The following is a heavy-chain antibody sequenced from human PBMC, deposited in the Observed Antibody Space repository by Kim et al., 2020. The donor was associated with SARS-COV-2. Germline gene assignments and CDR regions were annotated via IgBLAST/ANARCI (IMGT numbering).Heavy chain of an antibody. V-gene: IGHV6-1*01. CDR3: ARDEGWTGTAFDY. D-gene: IGHD1-1*01. J-gene: IGHJ4*02. Sequence: YAVSVKSRITINPATSKNQFSLQLNSVTPEDTAVYYCARDEGWTGTAFDYWGQGTLVTVSS.